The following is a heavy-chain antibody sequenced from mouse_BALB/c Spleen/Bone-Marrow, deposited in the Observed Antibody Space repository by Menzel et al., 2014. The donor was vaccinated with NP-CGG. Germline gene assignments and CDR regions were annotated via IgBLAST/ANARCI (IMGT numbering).Heavy chain of an antibody. CDR3: ARRAGAY. CDR1: GFTFSSYT. J-gene: IGHJ3*01. Sequence: EVKLVESGGGLVQPGGSLKLSCAASGFTFSSYTMSWVRQTPEKRLEWVAYISNGGGSTYYPDTVKGRFTISRDNAKNTLCLQMSSLKSEDTAMYYCARRAGAYWGQGTLVTVSA. D-gene: IGHD3-3*01. CDR2: ISNGGGST. V-gene: IGHV5-12-2*01.